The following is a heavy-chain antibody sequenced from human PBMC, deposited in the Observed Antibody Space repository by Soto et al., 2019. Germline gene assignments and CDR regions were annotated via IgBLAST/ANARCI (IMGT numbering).Heavy chain of an antibody. Sequence: PGGSLRLSCAASGFTFSSYAMHWVRQAPGKGLEWVAVISYGGSNKYYADSVKGRFTISRDNSKNTLYLQMNSLRAEDTAVYYCAREVLYSDFDYWGQGTLVTVSS. J-gene: IGHJ4*02. CDR2: ISYGGSNK. D-gene: IGHD5-18*01. V-gene: IGHV3-30-3*01. CDR3: AREVLYSDFDY. CDR1: GFTFSSYA.